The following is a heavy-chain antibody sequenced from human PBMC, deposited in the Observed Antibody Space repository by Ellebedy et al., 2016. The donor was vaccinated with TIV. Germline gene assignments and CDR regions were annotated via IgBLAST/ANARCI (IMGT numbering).Heavy chain of an antibody. CDR2: P. J-gene: IGHJ4*02. V-gene: IGHV4-4*07. D-gene: IGHD3-22*01. Sequence: PSYNPSLKSRVTMSLDTSKNQFSLRLTSVTAADTAVYFCARDSSVYYLDYWGQGTQVTVSS. CDR3: ARDSSVYYLDY.